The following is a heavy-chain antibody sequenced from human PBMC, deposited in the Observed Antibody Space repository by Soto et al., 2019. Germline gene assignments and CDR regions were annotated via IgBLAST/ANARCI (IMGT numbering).Heavy chain of an antibody. CDR3: AAGIAVAGENDVGNDYGMDA. V-gene: IGHV1-2*04. D-gene: IGHD6-19*01. Sequence: QVQLVQSGAEVKKPGASVKVSCKASGYTFTGYYMHWVRQAPGQGLEWMGWINPNSGGTNYAQKFQGWVTRTRDTSISTASMELSRLGSDDTAVYYCAAGIAVAGENDVGNDYGMDAWGQGTTVTVSS. CDR2: INPNSGGT. J-gene: IGHJ6*02. CDR1: GYTFTGYY.